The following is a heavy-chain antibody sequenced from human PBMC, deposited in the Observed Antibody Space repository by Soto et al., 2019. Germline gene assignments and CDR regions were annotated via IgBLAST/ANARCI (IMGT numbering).Heavy chain of an antibody. J-gene: IGHJ4*02. CDR2: ISTSSSYT. Sequence: PGGSLRLSCGASGFTFRDHYMTWIRQAPGKGLEWLSYISTSSSYTNYADSVKGRFTISRDNAMNSLYLQMNSLRAEDTAVYYCVRDDVGVGMDYWGLGTLVTVSS. CDR1: GFTFRDHY. CDR3: VRDDVGVGMDY. D-gene: IGHD1-26*01. V-gene: IGHV3-11*05.